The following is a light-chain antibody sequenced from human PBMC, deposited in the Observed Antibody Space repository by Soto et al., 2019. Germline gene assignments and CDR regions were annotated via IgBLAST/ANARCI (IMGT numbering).Light chain of an antibody. CDR1: QDIRSD. CDR3: LQDFNYPWT. V-gene: IGKV1-6*01. J-gene: IGKJ1*01. Sequence: AIQVTQSPSSPSASVGDRVTIACRASQDIRSDLCWYQQKPGKAPKLLIFATSTLQSGVPSRFSGTGSGTDFTLTISSLQPEDFATYYCLQDFNYPWTFGQGTKVDIK. CDR2: ATS.